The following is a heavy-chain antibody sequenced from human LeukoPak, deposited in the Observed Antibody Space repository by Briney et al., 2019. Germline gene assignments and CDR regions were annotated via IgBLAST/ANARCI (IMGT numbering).Heavy chain of an antibody. Sequence: GGSLRLSCAASGFTFSSYAMHWVRQAPGKGLEWVAVMSYDGSNKYYADSVKGRFTISRDNSKNTLYLQMNSLRAEDTAVYYCARGAWFYYDSSGYPDFDYWGQGTLVTVSS. CDR2: MSYDGSNK. CDR1: GFTFSSYA. J-gene: IGHJ4*02. V-gene: IGHV3-30-3*01. CDR3: ARGAWFYYDSSGYPDFDY. D-gene: IGHD3-22*01.